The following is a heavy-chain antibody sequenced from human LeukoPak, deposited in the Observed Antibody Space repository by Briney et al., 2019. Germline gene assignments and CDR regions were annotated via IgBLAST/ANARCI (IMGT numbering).Heavy chain of an antibody. J-gene: IGHJ4*02. CDR2: ISAYNGNT. CDR3: AREDDILTGVPFDY. Sequence: ASVKVSCKASGGTFSSYAISWVRQTPGQGLEWMGWISAYNGNTNYAQKLQGRVTMTTDTSTSTAYMELRSLRSDDTAVYYCAREDDILTGVPFDYWGQGTLVTVSS. CDR1: GGTFSSYA. V-gene: IGHV1-18*01. D-gene: IGHD3-9*01.